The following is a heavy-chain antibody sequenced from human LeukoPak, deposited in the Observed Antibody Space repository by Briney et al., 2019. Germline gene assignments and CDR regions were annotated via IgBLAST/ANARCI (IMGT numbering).Heavy chain of an antibody. CDR3: AKASIAAVHYMDV. J-gene: IGHJ6*03. V-gene: IGHV3-30*02. Sequence: PGGSLRLSCAASGFTYSSYGMHWVRQAPGKGLEWVAFIRYDGSNKYYADSAKGRFTISRDNSKNTLYLQMNSLRAEDTAVYYCAKASIAAVHYMDVWGKGPRSPSP. D-gene: IGHD6-6*01. CDR1: GFTYSSYG. CDR2: IRYDGSNK.